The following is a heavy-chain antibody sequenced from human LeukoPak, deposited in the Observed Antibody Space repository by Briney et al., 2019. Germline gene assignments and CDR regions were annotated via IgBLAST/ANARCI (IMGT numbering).Heavy chain of an antibody. D-gene: IGHD3-10*01. V-gene: IGHV1-69*04. J-gene: IGHJ4*01. CDR2: IIPILGAA. Sequence: KVSCKASGGAFPSYAISWVRQAPGQGLAWMGRIIPILGAADYAQNFQGRVTITADKSTGTAYMELSSLRSEDTAIYYCATDGTISCYKCFDHWGQGSLVTVSS. CDR1: GGAFPSYA. CDR3: ATDGTISCYKCFDH.